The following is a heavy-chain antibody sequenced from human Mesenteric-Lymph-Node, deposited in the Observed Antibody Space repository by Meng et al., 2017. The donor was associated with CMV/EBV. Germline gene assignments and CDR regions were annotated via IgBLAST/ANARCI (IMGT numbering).Heavy chain of an antibody. D-gene: IGHD4-23*01. Sequence: SVKVSCKASGGTFSNHGINWVRLAPGQGLEWMGGIIPIFGTTRYAQKFQGRVTITSDESTSTVYMELTSLRSDDTAIYYCARPKFDYGGNSAVYSIWGQGTRVTVSS. CDR2: IIPIFGTT. V-gene: IGHV1-69*13. CDR1: GGTFSNHG. CDR3: ARPKFDYGGNSAVYSI. J-gene: IGHJ3*02.